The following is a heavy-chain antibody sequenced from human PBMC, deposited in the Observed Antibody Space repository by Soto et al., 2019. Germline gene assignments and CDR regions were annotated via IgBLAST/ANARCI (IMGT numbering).Heavy chain of an antibody. CDR1: GFTFSSYA. CDR2: ISGSGGST. V-gene: IGHV3-23*01. D-gene: IGHD2-2*02. CDR3: AREYTAWPLAYGLDV. Sequence: GGSLRLSCAASGFTFSSYAMSWVRQAPGKGLEWVSAISGSGGSTYYADSVKGRFTISRDNSKNTLYLQMNSLRAEGTAVYYCAREYTAWPLAYGLDVWGQGTTVTVSS. J-gene: IGHJ6*02.